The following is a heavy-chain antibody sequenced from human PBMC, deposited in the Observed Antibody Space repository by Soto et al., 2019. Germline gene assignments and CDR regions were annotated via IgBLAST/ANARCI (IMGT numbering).Heavy chain of an antibody. CDR2: IYYSGST. CDR1: GGSISSYY. D-gene: IGHD3-10*01. Sequence: SETLSLTCTVSGGSISSYYWSWIRQPPGKGLEWIGYIYYSGSTNYNPSLKSRVTISVDTSKNQFSLKLSSVTAADTAAYYCARGHYYGSGSYHNWFDPWGQGTLVTVSS. J-gene: IGHJ5*02. V-gene: IGHV4-59*01. CDR3: ARGHYYGSGSYHNWFDP.